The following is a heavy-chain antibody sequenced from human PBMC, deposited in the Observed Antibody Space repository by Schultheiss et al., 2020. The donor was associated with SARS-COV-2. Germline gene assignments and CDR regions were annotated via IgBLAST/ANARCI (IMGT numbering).Heavy chain of an antibody. CDR1: GFTFSSYG. Sequence: GESLKISCAASGFTFSSYGMHWVRQAPGKGLEWVAVIWYDGSNKYYADSVKGRFTISRDNSKNTLYLQMNSLRAEDTAVYYCARGTIFGVVIIWSFDYWGQGTLVTVSS. CDR2: IWYDGSNK. D-gene: IGHD3-3*01. V-gene: IGHV3-33*01. J-gene: IGHJ4*02. CDR3: ARGTIFGVVIIWSFDY.